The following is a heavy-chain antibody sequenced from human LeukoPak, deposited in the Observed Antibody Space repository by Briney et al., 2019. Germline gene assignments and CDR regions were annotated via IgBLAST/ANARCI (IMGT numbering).Heavy chain of an antibody. J-gene: IGHJ4*02. V-gene: IGHV3-23*01. CDR1: GFTFNTYG. CDR2: ISGSGGAT. D-gene: IGHD1-20*01. CDR3: AKETSITGAGDF. Sequence: GGSLRLSCAASGFTFNTYGMSWVRQAPGKGLEWVSGISGSGGATYYADSVKGRFTISRDDPHNTLYLQMNSLRAEDTAVYYCAKETSITGAGDFWGQGALVTVSS.